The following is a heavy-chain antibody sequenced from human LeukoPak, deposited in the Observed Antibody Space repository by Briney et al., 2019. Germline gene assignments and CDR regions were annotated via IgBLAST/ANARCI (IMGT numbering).Heavy chain of an antibody. V-gene: IGHV3-33*01. Sequence: GRSLRLSCAASGFTFGSYGMHWVRQAPGKGLEWVAVIWYDGSNKYYADSVKGRFTISRDNSKNTLYLQMNSLRAEDTAVYYCARDVYYYDSSGYYPPRDYYMDVWGKGTTVTVSS. D-gene: IGHD3-22*01. CDR2: IWYDGSNK. CDR3: ARDVYYYDSSGYYPPRDYYMDV. CDR1: GFTFGSYG. J-gene: IGHJ6*03.